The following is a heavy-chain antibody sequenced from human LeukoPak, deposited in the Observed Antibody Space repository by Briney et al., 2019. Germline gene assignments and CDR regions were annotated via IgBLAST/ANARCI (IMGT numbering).Heavy chain of an antibody. CDR2: IYSGGST. CDR3: ARLNRGLLPEY. D-gene: IGHD7-27*01. V-gene: IGHV3-53*04. CDR1: GFTVSSNY. Sequence: GGSLRLSCAASGFTVSSNYMSWVRQAPGKGLEWISVIYSGGSTYYADSVKGRFTISRHNSKNTLYLQMNSLRAEDTAVYYCARLNRGLLPEYWGQGTLVTVSS. J-gene: IGHJ4*02.